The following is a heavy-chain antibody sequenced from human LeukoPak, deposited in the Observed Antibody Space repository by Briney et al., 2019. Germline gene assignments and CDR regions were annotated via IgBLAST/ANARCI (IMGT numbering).Heavy chain of an antibody. CDR2: ISYDGSDK. CDR1: AFTFSNYG. CDR3: RYYMDI. J-gene: IGHJ6*03. V-gene: IGHV3-30*03. Sequence: PGGSLRLSCAASAFTFSNYGMHWVRQAPGKGLEWVAVISYDGSDKYYADSVKGRFTISRDNSKNTLYLQMSSLRAEDTAVYYCRYYMDIWGKGTTVTISS.